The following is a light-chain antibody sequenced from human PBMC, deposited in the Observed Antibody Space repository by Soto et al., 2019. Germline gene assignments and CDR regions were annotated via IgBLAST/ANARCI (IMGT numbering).Light chain of an antibody. CDR3: QKADSFPLN. V-gene: IGKV1-12*01. Sequence: DIQMTQSPSTLSACVGYRFTITCRASQGISSWLAWYQQKPGKAPKLLIYAASSLESGVPSRFSGSGSGTDFTLTINSLQPEDFATYYCQKADSFPLNFGGGTKVDIK. J-gene: IGKJ4*01. CDR2: AAS. CDR1: QGISSW.